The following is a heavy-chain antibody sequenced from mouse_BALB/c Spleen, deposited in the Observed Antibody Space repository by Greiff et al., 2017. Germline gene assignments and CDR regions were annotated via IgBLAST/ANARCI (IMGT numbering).Heavy chain of an antibody. D-gene: IGHD2-4*01. V-gene: IGHV1-80*01. J-gene: IGHJ3*01. Sequence: VQLQESGAELVRPGSSVKISCKASGYAFSSYWMNWVKQRPGQGLEWIGQIYPGDGDTNYNGKFKGKATLTADKSSSTAYMQLSSLTSEDSAVYFCAREDYDVSYWGQGTLVTVSA. CDR3: AREDYDVSY. CDR1: GYAFSSYW. CDR2: IYPGDGDT.